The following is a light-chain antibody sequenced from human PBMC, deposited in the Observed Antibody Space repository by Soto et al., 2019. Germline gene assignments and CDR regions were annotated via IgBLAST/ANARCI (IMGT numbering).Light chain of an antibody. J-gene: IGLJ7*01. V-gene: IGLV2-23*02. CDR2: EVS. CDR1: SGDVGNFNL. CDR3: CSYAGGSIYVL. Sequence: QSALTQPASVSGSPGQSITISCTGTSGDVGNFNLVSWYQHHPGKAPNLIIYEVSKRPSGVSNRFSGSKSGNTASLTISGLQAEDEADYYCCSYAGGSIYVLFGGGTQLTVL.